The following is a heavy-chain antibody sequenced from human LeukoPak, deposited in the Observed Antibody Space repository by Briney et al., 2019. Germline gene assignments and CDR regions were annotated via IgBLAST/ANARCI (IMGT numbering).Heavy chain of an antibody. CDR1: GGTFSSYA. J-gene: IGHJ3*02. CDR3: ARDLDYYDSSGYYYDAFDI. V-gene: IGHV1-69*04. CDR2: IIPILGIA. D-gene: IGHD3-22*01. Sequence: ASVKVSCKASGGTFSSYAISWVRQAPGQGLEWMGRIIPILGIANYAQKFQGRVTITADKPTSTAYMELSSLRSEDTAVYYCARDLDYYDSSGYYYDAFDIWGQGTMVIVSS.